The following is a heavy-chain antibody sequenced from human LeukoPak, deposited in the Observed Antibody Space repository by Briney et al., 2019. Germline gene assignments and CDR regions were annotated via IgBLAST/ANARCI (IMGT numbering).Heavy chain of an antibody. Sequence: GGSLRLSCAASGFTFSNYWMHWVRQAPGKGLVWVSRINSDGSSRNHADSVKGRFTISRDNAKNTLYLQMNSLRAEDTAVYYCASASEHPVAAGGDYWGQGILVTVSS. CDR2: INSDGSSR. CDR1: GFTFSNYW. D-gene: IGHD2-15*01. CDR3: ASASEHPVAAGGDY. V-gene: IGHV3-74*01. J-gene: IGHJ4*02.